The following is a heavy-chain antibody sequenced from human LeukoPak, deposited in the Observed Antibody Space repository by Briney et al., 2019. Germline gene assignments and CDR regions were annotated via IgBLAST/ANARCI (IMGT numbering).Heavy chain of an antibody. CDR1: GFTLSRYW. CDR2: IGEDGSRK. V-gene: IGHV3-7*01. Sequence: PGGSLRLSCAASGFTLSRYWMTWVRQAPGKGLEWVANIGEDGSRKYYVDSVNGRFTISRDNARNSLYLQMNSLRAGDTAVYFCARDLTVVREWSGGECYFDALDVWGQGTMVTVSS. J-gene: IGHJ3*01. D-gene: IGHD2-21*01. CDR3: ARDLTVVREWSGGECYFDALDV.